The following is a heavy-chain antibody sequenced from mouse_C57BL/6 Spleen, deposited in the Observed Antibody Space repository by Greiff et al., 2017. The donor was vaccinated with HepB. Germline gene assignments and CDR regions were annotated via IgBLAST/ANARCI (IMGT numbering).Heavy chain of an antibody. V-gene: IGHV1-59*01. CDR2: IDPSDSYT. D-gene: IGHD1-1*01. CDR3: ERRTTGVGRYVDD. J-gene: IGHJ1*03. CDR1: GYTFTSYW. Sequence: VQLQQPGAELVRPGTSVKLSCKASGYTFTSYWMHWVKQRPGQGLEWIGVIDPSDSYTNYNQKFKGKAKLTVDTSSSTANKQVSSLTSEEAAVYYGERRTTGVGRYVDDGGKGTTVTVAS.